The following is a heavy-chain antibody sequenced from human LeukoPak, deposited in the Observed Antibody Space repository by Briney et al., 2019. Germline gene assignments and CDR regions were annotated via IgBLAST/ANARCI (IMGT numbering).Heavy chain of an antibody. CDR1: GGSISSYY. D-gene: IGHD6-13*01. V-gene: IGHV4-4*07. CDR3: ARTGTYSSSGYAFDY. Sequence: SETLSLTCTVSGGSISSYYWSWIRQPAGKGLEWIGRIYTSGSTNYNPSLKSRVTMSVDTSKNQFSLKLSSVTAADTAVYYCARTGTYSSSGYAFDYWGQGTLVTVSS. CDR2: IYTSGST. J-gene: IGHJ4*02.